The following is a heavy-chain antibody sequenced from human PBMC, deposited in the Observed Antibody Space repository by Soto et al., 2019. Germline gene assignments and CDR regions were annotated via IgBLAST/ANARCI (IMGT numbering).Heavy chain of an antibody. D-gene: IGHD3-22*01. CDR3: ARGQLVNPGYYYGMDI. J-gene: IGHJ6*02. CDR1: GFPFRDYA. CDR2: LSYDGSEK. V-gene: IGHV3-33*01. Sequence: VGSLRISCAASGFPFRDYAFHWVRQPPGKGLEWVAVLSYDGSEKYYGGSVKGRFTISRDNAKNMLYLQLSSLRAEDTAVYYCARGQLVNPGYYYGMDIWGQGTTVTVSS.